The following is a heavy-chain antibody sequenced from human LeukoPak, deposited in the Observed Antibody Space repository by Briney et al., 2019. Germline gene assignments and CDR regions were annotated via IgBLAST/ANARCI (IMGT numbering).Heavy chain of an antibody. D-gene: IGHD3-10*01. CDR3: ARDLGLRYGSGAYRFDP. CDR2: IWYDGSHQ. V-gene: IGHV3-33*08. J-gene: IGHJ5*02. CDR1: GFSFSTYG. Sequence: VGSLRLSCAAYGFSFSTYGMHGVRQAPGKRLESVAVIWYDGSHQYYADSVKGRFTISRDMSNNSLYLQMNNLRVHDTTLCYCARDLGLRYGSGAYRFDPWGQGTQVIVSS.